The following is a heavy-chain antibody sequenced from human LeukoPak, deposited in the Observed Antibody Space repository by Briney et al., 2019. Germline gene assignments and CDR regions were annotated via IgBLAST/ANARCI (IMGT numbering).Heavy chain of an antibody. J-gene: IGHJ2*01. CDR2: ISYDGSNK. Sequence: GGSLRLSCVASGFTFKIYAMHWVRQAPGKGLEWVAVISYDGSNKYYADSVKGRFTISRDNSKNTLYLQMNSLRSEDTAVYYCARGDDSYWYFDLWGRGTLVTVSS. D-gene: IGHD3-9*01. CDR3: ARGDDSYWYFDL. V-gene: IGHV3-30*04. CDR1: GFTFKIYA.